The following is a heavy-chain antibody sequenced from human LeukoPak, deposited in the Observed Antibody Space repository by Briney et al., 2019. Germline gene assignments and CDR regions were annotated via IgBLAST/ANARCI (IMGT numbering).Heavy chain of an antibody. CDR1: GFTFDDYA. D-gene: IGHD3-22*01. J-gene: IGHJ4*02. CDR2: ISWDGGST. Sequence: GGSLRLSCAASGFTFDDYAMHWVRQAPGKGLEWVSLISWDGGSTYYADSVKGRFTISRDNSKNSLYLQMNSLRAEDTALYYCAKDFYYYDSSGYLDYWGQGTLVTVSS. V-gene: IGHV3-43D*03. CDR3: AKDFYYYDSSGYLDY.